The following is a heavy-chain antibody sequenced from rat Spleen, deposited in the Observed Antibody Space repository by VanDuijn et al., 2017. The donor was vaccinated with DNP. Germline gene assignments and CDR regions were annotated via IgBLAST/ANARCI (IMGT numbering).Heavy chain of an antibody. CDR1: GFTFSYYG. CDR2: ISTGGDYT. J-gene: IGHJ2*01. D-gene: IGHD1-11*01. Sequence: EVQLVESGGGLVQPGRSLKLSCAASGFTFSYYGMAWVRQAPTKGLEWVASISTGGDYTHYRDSVKGRFTISRDNAKSTLYLQMDSLRSEDTATYYCATDFERGYWGQGVMVTVSS. V-gene: IGHV5-27*01. CDR3: ATDFERGY.